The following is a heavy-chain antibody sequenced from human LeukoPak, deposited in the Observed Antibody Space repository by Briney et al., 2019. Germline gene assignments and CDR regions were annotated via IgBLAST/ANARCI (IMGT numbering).Heavy chain of an antibody. V-gene: IGHV1-46*01. Sequence: ASVKVSCKASGYTFTSYYMHWVRQAPGPGLEWMGIIKPSGGSTSYAQKFQGRVTMTRDTSTSTVYMELSSLRSEDTAVYYCARGQITISMPGSYMDVWGKGTTVTVSS. D-gene: IGHD3-3*01. CDR2: IKPSGGST. J-gene: IGHJ6*03. CDR1: GYTFTSYY. CDR3: ARGQITISMPGSYMDV.